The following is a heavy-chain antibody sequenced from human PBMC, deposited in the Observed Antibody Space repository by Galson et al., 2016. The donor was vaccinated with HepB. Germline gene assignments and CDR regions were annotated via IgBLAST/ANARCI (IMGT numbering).Heavy chain of an antibody. CDR2: ITPSNGNT. CDR3: ARRIYGTWDVHGMDV. J-gene: IGHJ6*04. D-gene: IGHD4-17*01. Sequence: SVKVSCKASDDSFTNYAINWVRQAPGQGLEWMGWITPSNGNTKYAQKFEGRVTMTRDTSTSTVYMEMRSLRSDDTAVYYCARRIYGTWDVHGMDVWGKGTTVTVSS. CDR1: DDSFTNYA. V-gene: IGHV1-18*01.